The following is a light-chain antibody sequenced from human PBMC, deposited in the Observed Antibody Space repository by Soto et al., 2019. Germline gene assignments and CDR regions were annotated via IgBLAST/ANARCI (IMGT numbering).Light chain of an antibody. CDR2: YAS. J-gene: IGKJ2*01. CDR1: QSIRNF. CDR3: QQSYRTPYT. V-gene: IGKV1-39*01. Sequence: DIQITQSPSSLSASVGDRVTVTCRASQSIRNFLNWYQQKPGKAPMLLIFYASSLESGVPSRFSGSGSGTDFTLTISSLQPEDFATYYCQQSYRTPYTFGQGTKLEIK.